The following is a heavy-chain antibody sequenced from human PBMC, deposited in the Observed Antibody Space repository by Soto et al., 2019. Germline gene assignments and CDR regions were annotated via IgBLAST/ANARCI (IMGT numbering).Heavy chain of an antibody. Sequence: HPGGSLRLSCAASGFTVSSKFMSWVRQAPGKGLEWVSVIYSGGTTYYADSVKGRFTISRHNSKNTLYLQMNSLRPEDTAVYYCARGAGYSSGWYDYWGQGTLVTVS. CDR1: GFTVSSKF. V-gene: IGHV3-53*04. J-gene: IGHJ4*02. D-gene: IGHD6-19*01. CDR2: IYSGGTT. CDR3: ARGAGYSSGWYDY.